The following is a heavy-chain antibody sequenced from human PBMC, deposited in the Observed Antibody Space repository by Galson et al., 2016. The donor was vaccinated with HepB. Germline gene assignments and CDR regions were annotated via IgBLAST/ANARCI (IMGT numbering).Heavy chain of an antibody. CDR3: GRGNKSFDP. J-gene: IGHJ5*02. D-gene: IGHD2/OR15-2a*01. CDR1: GYTFTAYY. V-gene: IGHV1-2*02. Sequence: SVKVSCKASGYTFTAYYIHWVRQAPGQGLEWMGWINPNSGGTSYAQKFQGRVHMTRDTSTGTAYMGLTNLRSDDTAVYFCGRGNKSFDPWGQGTLVTVSS. CDR2: INPNSGGT.